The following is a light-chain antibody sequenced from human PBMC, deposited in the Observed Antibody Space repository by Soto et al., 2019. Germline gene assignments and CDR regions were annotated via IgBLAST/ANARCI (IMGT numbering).Light chain of an antibody. J-gene: IGLJ1*01. CDR3: CSSAGDYTFV. V-gene: IGLV2-11*01. Sequence: QSVLTQPRSVSGSPGQSVTISCTGTSSDVGGSNHVSLYQHHPGKAPKFMIYDVSKRPSGVPDRFSGSKSGNTASLTISGLQAEDEADYYCCSSAGDYTFVFGTGTKVTVL. CDR2: DVS. CDR1: SSDVGGSNH.